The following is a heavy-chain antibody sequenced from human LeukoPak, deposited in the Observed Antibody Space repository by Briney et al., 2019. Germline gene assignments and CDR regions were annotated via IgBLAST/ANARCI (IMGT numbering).Heavy chain of an antibody. CDR1: GFTFSDYY. V-gene: IGHV3-11*01. CDR2: ISSSGSTI. J-gene: IGHJ4*02. CDR3: AKYSQPTYRSGSDYFDY. Sequence: PGGSLRLSCAASGFTFSDYYMSWIRQAPGKGLEWVSYISSSGSTIYYADSVKGRFTISRDNAKNSLYLQMNSLRAEDTALYYCAKYSQPTYRSGSDYFDYWGQGTLVTVSS. D-gene: IGHD3-10*01.